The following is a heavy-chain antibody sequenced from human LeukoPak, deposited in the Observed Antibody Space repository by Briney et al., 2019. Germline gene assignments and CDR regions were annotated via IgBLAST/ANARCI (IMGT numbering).Heavy chain of an antibody. D-gene: IGHD5-18*01. CDR1: GGTFSSYA. J-gene: IGHJ4*02. CDR2: IIPIFGTA. Sequence: ALVKVSCKASGGTFSSYAISWVRQAPGQGLEWMGGIIPIFGTANYAQKFQGRVTITTDESTSTAYMELSSLRSEDTAVYYCARSVDTAMPLFYWGQGTLVTVSS. CDR3: ARSVDTAMPLFY. V-gene: IGHV1-69*05.